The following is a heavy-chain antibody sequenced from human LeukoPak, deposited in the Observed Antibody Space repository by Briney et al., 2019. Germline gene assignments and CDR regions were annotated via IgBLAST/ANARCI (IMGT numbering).Heavy chain of an antibody. Sequence: GGSLRLSCAASGFTFSSYGMHWVRQAPGKGLEWVAVISYDGSNKYYADFVKGRFTISRDNSKKTLYLQMNSLRAEDTAVYYCTKFSESGPYYFDYWGQGTLVTVSS. D-gene: IGHD3-3*01. V-gene: IGHV3-30*18. CDR1: GFTFSSYG. CDR2: ISYDGSNK. CDR3: TKFSESGPYYFDY. J-gene: IGHJ4*02.